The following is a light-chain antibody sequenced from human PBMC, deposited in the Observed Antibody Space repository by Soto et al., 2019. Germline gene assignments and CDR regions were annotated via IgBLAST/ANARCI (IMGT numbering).Light chain of an antibody. CDR1: QSVSSN. CDR3: QQYNNWPRT. Sequence: EIVMTQSPATLSVSPGERATLSCRASQSVSSNLAWYQQKPGQAPRLLIYGASTRATGIPARFSGSGSGTEFTLNISSRQSEDFEVYYCQQYNNWPRTFGQGTKVEIK. V-gene: IGKV3-15*01. J-gene: IGKJ1*01. CDR2: GAS.